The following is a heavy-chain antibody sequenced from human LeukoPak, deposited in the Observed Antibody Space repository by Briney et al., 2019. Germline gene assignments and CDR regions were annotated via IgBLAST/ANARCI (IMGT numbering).Heavy chain of an antibody. Sequence: SVKVSCKASGYTFTSYDINWVRQATGQGLEWMGRIIPILGIANYAQKFQGRVTITADKSTSTAYMELSSLRSEDTAVYYCASAPTYYYDSSGYQSNWGQGTLVTVSS. CDR2: IIPILGIA. D-gene: IGHD3-22*01. CDR3: ASAPTYYYDSSGYQSN. V-gene: IGHV1-69*04. J-gene: IGHJ4*02. CDR1: GYTFTSYD.